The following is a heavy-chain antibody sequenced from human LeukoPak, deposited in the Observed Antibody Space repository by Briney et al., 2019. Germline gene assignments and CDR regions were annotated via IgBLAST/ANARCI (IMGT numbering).Heavy chain of an antibody. CDR1: GGTFSSYA. Sequence: SVKVSCKASGGTFSSYAISWVRQAPGQGLEWMGGIIPIFGTANYAQKFQGRVTITADESTSTAYMELSSLRSEDTAVYYCARGSSGWYREFDYWGQGTLATVSS. D-gene: IGHD6-19*01. V-gene: IGHV1-69*01. CDR3: ARGSSGWYREFDY. CDR2: IIPIFGTA. J-gene: IGHJ4*02.